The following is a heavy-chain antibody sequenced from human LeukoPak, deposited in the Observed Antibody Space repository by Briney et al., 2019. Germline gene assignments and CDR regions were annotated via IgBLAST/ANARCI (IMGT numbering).Heavy chain of an antibody. V-gene: IGHV3-7*01. D-gene: IGHD3-16*01. J-gene: IGHJ5*02. CDR2: IKHDGSEQ. CDR3: TRGLGEHGGVSDR. Sequence: GGSLRLSCAASGFTFSSYSMNWVRQAPGEGLEWVANIKHDGSEQIYVDSVKGRFTISRDNAKDSVYLQMNSLRAEDTAVYYCTRGLGEHGGVSDRWGQGTLVIVS. CDR1: GFTFSSYS.